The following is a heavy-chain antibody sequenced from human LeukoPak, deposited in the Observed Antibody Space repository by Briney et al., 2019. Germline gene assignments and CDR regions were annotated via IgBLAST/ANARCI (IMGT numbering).Heavy chain of an antibody. CDR2: INGHGDST. CDR3: AELGIGMMGGV. V-gene: IGHV3-20*03. J-gene: IGHJ6*04. Sequence: GSLRLSSAASRVTLTGDAVSSVPEAPGTGLEWGSGINGHGDSTGYADSVKCRFTISRENAKNSLYLHMNSLRAEDTAVYYRAELGIGMMGGVWGKGTRVTISS. D-gene: IGHD2-21*01. CDR1: RVTLTGDA.